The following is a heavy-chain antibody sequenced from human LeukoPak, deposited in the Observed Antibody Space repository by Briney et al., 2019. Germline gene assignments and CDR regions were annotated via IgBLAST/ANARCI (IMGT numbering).Heavy chain of an antibody. CDR1: GFSLSTSGMR. D-gene: IGHD3-22*01. Sequence: KESGPALVKHTQTLTLTCTFSGFSLSTSGMRVSWIRQPPGKALEWLARIDWDDDKFYSTSLKTRLTISKDTSKNQVVLTMTNMDPVDTATYYCAQTYYYDSRNSYYFDYWGQGTLVTVS. CDR2: IDWDDDK. CDR3: AQTYYYDSRNSYYFDY. J-gene: IGHJ4*02. V-gene: IGHV2-70*04.